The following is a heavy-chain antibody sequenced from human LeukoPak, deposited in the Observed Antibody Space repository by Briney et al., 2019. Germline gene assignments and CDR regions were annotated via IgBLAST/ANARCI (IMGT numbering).Heavy chain of an antibody. Sequence: GGSLKLSCVASGFSFSSYWMHWVRQDPGKGLMWVARISSDGSDTKYGDSVKGRFAISRDNAKNTLYLQMNSLRAEDTAVYYCARDQTQTGPTTVDHWGQGTQVTVSS. J-gene: IGHJ4*02. CDR2: ISSDGSDT. V-gene: IGHV3-74*01. D-gene: IGHD1-14*01. CDR3: ARDQTQTGPTTVDH. CDR1: GFSFSSYW.